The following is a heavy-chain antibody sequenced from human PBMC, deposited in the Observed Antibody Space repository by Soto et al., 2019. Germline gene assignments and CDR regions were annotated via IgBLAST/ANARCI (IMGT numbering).Heavy chain of an antibody. CDR1: GFTFNSYS. V-gene: IGHV3-48*02. Sequence: EVQLVESGGGLVQPGGSLRLSCAASGFTFNSYSMNWVRQAPGKGLEWVSYISSSSSTIYYANSVKGRFTISRDNAKNSLYLQMNSLRDEDTAVYYCARAGYYGSGILLWGQGTLVTVSS. CDR2: ISSSSSTI. CDR3: ARAGYYGSGILL. J-gene: IGHJ4*02. D-gene: IGHD3-10*01.